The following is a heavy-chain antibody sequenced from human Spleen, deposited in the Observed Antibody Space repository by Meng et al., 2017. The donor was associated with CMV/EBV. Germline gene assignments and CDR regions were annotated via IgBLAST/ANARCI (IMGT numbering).Heavy chain of an antibody. D-gene: IGHD6-13*01. CDR2: MNPNSGNT. Sequence: ASVKVSCKASGYTFTSYDINWVRQATGQGLEWMGWMNPNSGNTGYAQKFQGRVTMTRNTSISTAYMELSSLRSEDTAVYYCARGTTTSASYNNNWYGDYYYYGMDVWGQGTTVTVSS. V-gene: IGHV1-8*01. J-gene: IGHJ6*02. CDR1: GYTFTSYD. CDR3: ARGTTTSASYNNNWYGDYYYYGMDV.